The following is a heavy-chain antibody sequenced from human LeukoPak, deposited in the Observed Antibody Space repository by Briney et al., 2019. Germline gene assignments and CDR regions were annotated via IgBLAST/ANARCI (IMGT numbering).Heavy chain of an antibody. D-gene: IGHD1-26*01. J-gene: IGHJ3*01. V-gene: IGHV1-2*06. CDR1: GYTFTGYY. CDR2: FDPYSGGA. Sequence: ASVKVSCKASGYTFTGYYMHWVRPAPGQGLEWMGRFDPYSGGASYALKFEGRVTVTRDPSISTDYMELSRLRPDDTAVYYCAGGGGSYGDVWGQGTAVTVSS. CDR3: AGGGGSYGDV.